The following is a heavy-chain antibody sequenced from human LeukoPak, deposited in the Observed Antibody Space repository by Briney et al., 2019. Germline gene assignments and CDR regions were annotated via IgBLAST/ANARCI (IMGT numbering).Heavy chain of an antibody. J-gene: IGHJ6*03. D-gene: IGHD1-26*01. Sequence: PSETLSLTCTVPGGSISSYYWSWIRQPPGKGLEWIGYIYYSGSTNYNPSLKSRVTISVDTSKNQFSLKLSSVTAADTAVYYCARDGSGSHYYYYYYYMDVWGKGATVTVSS. CDR3: ARDGSGSHYYYYYYYMDV. CDR1: GGSISSYY. V-gene: IGHV4-59*01. CDR2: IYYSGST.